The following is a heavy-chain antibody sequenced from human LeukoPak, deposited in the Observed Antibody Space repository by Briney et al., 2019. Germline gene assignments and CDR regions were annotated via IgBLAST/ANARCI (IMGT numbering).Heavy chain of an antibody. V-gene: IGHV1-58*01. J-gene: IGHJ4*02. D-gene: IGHD1-26*01. CDR3: ARVGGTYYNGHLDY. CDR1: GFTFTSSA. Sequence: GTSVKVSCKASGFTFTSSAVQWVRQARGQGLEWIGWIVVGSGNTNYAQKFQERVTINRDMSTSTAYMELSSLRSEDTAVYYCARVGGTYYNGHLDYWGQGTLVTVSS. CDR2: IVVGSGNT.